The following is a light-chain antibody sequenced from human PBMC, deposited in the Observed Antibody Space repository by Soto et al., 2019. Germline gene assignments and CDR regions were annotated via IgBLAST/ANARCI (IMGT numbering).Light chain of an antibody. CDR2: ANT. J-gene: IGLJ2*01. CDR3: QSYDSSLSGSVV. Sequence: QSVLTQPPSVSGAPGQRVTISCTGSSSNIRAGYDVHWYQQLPGTAPKLLIYANTNRPSGVPDRFSGSKSGTSASLAITGLQAEDEADYYCQSYDSSLSGSVVFGGGTKLTVL. V-gene: IGLV1-40*01. CDR1: SSNIRAGYD.